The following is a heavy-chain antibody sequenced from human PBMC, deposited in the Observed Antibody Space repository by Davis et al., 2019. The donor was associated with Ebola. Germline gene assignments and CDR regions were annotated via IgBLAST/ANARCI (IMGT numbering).Heavy chain of an antibody. Sequence: GESLKISCAASGFTFSSYAMSWVRQAPGKGLEWVSSISSSSSYIYYADSVKGRFTISRDNAKNSLYLQMNSLRAEDTAVYYCARVARLRFLEWLLYGWFDPWGQGTLVTVSS. J-gene: IGHJ5*02. V-gene: IGHV3-21*01. CDR1: GFTFSSYA. D-gene: IGHD3-3*01. CDR3: ARVARLRFLEWLLYGWFDP. CDR2: ISSSSSYI.